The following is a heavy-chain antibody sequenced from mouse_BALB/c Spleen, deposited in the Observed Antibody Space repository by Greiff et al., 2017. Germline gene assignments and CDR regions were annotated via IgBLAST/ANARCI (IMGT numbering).Heavy chain of an antibody. V-gene: IGHV1-69*02. CDR2: IDPSDSET. CDR1: GYTFTSYW. J-gene: IGHJ2*01. CDR3: ARGLNWAFDY. D-gene: IGHD1-3*01. Sequence: VQLQQPGAELVKPGAPVKLSCKASGYTFTSYWMNWVKQRPGRGLEWIGRIDPSDSETHYNQKFKDKATLTVDKSSSTAYIQLSSLTSEDSAVYYCARGLNWAFDYWGQGTTLTVSS.